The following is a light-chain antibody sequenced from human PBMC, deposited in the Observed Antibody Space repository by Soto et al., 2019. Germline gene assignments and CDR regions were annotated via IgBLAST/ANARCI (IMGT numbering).Light chain of an antibody. CDR1: QSISSH. Sequence: DIQMTQSPSSLSASVGDRVTIACRASQSISSHLNWYQQEPGKAPKVLIYAASSLQGGVPSRFSGSGSGTDFTLNISSLQPEDFATYYCQQSYGNPRTFGPGTKVEFK. CDR2: AAS. CDR3: QQSYGNPRT. J-gene: IGKJ1*01. V-gene: IGKV1-39*01.